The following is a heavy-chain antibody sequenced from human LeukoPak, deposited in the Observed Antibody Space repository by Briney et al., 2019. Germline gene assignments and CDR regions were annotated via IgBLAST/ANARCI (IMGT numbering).Heavy chain of an antibody. CDR2: IRSKADGGTP. CDR3: TTDYYYDSSGYGPLPVDY. CDR1: GFSFSDAW. V-gene: IGHV3-15*07. Sequence: GGSLRLSCAASGFSFSDAWMNWVRQAPGKGLEWVGHIRSKADGGTPDYIAPVKGRFTISRDDSKDTLYLQMNSLKTEDTAVYYCTTDYYYDSSGYGPLPVDYWGQGTLVTVSS. J-gene: IGHJ4*02. D-gene: IGHD3-22*01.